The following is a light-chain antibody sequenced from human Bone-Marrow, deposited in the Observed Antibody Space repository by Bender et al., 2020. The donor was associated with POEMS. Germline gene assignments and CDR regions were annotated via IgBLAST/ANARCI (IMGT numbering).Light chain of an antibody. J-gene: IGLJ3*02. CDR3: ISYTSSSTWV. CDR1: SSDVGGYNY. V-gene: IGLV2-8*01. Sequence: QSALTQPPSASGSPGQSVTISCTGSSSDVGGYNYVSWYQQHPVRAPKLVIFEVNKRPSGVPDRFSGSKSGNTASLTVSGLQADDEADYYCISYTSSSTWVFGGGTKLTVL. CDR2: EVN.